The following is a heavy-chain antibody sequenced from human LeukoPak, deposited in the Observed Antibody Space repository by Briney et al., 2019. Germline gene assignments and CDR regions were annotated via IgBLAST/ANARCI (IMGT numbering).Heavy chain of an antibody. J-gene: IGHJ4*02. CDR2: ISWDGGRT. CDR3: AKDKFDGSGSYYFDY. V-gene: IGHV3-43D*03. CDR1: GFTFDDYA. Sequence: GGSLRLSCAASGFTFDDYAMHLVRQAPGKGLEWVSLISWDGGRTYYADSVKGRFTISRDNSKNSLYLQMNSLRAEDTALYYCAKDKFDGSGSYYFDYWGQGTLVTVSS. D-gene: IGHD3-10*01.